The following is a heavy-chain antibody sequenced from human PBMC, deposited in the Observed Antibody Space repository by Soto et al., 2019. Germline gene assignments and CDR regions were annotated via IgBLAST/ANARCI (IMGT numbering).Heavy chain of an antibody. CDR1: GGSVSSGSYY. D-gene: IGHD3-10*01. Sequence: SETLSLTCTVSGGSVSSGSYYWSWIRQPPGKGLEWIGYIYYTASTNYSPSLKSRVTISVDTSKNQFSLKLTSVTAADTAVYYCARTNYYALDYWGQGTLVTSPQ. J-gene: IGHJ4*02. V-gene: IGHV4-61*01. CDR3: ARTNYYALDY. CDR2: IYYTAST.